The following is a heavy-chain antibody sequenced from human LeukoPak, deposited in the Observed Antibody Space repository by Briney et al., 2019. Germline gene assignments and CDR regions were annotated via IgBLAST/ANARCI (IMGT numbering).Heavy chain of an antibody. CDR1: GFTLSRYW. D-gene: IGHD6-19*01. V-gene: IGHV3-7*01. CDR3: ARVQWLGLYDY. Sequence: GGSLRLSCAASGFTLSRYWMSWIRQAPGKGLEWVANIKQDGSERYHVDSGKGRFTISRDNAKNSLYLQMNSLRAEDTAVYYCARVQWLGLYDYWGQGTLVTVSS. J-gene: IGHJ4*02. CDR2: IKQDGSER.